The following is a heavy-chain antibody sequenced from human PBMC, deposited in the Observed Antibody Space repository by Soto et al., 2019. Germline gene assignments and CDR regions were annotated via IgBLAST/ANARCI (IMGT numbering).Heavy chain of an antibody. V-gene: IGHV4-30-4*01. CDR2: IHNSGRT. J-gene: IGHJ6*02. CDR3: ARARLGADSSGDYWNYMDV. CDR1: GGSIISGDYY. Sequence: QVQLQESGPGLVKPSQTLSLTCTVSGGSIISGDYYWSWIRQPPGKGLEWIGYIHNSGRTYYNPSLRSGLSISVDTSKTQFSLKLTSVTAADTAVYYCARARLGADSSGDYWNYMDVWGQGTTVTVSS. D-gene: IGHD3-22*01.